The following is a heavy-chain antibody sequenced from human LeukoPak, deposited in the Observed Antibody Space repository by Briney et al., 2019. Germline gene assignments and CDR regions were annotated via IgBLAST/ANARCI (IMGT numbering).Heavy chain of an antibody. Sequence: PGGSLRLSCAASGFTFSSYVMSWVRQAPGKGLEWVSTISGSGGSTYYADSVKGRFTISRDNAKNSLYLQMNSLRAEDTALYYCARGGWFGELLFDYWGQGTLVTVSS. V-gene: IGHV3-23*01. D-gene: IGHD3-10*01. CDR3: ARGGWFGELLFDY. CDR1: GFTFSSYV. CDR2: ISGSGGST. J-gene: IGHJ4*02.